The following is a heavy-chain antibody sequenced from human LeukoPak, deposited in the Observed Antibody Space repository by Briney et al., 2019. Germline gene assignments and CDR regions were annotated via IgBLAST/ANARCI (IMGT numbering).Heavy chain of an antibody. CDR1: GFSFRSHG. Sequence: HTGGSLRLSCAASGFSFRSHGMHWVRQAPGKGLEWMTLISYDGTNEEYADSVKGRFTISRDNSKKTIYLQLNSLTTEDTAVYYCARGARELDYWGLGTLVTVSS. D-gene: IGHD1-1*01. J-gene: IGHJ4*02. CDR2: ISYDGTNE. CDR3: ARGARELDY. V-gene: IGHV3-30*03.